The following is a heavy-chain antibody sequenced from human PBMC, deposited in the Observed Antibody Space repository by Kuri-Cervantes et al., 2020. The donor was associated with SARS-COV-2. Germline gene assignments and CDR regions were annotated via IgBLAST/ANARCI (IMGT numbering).Heavy chain of an antibody. CDR3: ARGREGVVPATILGLGYFLYFSMDV. J-gene: IGHJ6*03. CDR1: GGSFSGYY. V-gene: IGHV4-34*01. Sequence: GSLRLSCAVFGGSFSGYYWSWIRQSPGKGLEWIGKINHSGSTNYNPSLSSRVTISVDMSKNQFSLRLSSVTAADTAMYYCARGREGVVPATILGLGYFLYFSMDVWGKGISVTVSS. CDR2: INHSGST. D-gene: IGHD2-2*01.